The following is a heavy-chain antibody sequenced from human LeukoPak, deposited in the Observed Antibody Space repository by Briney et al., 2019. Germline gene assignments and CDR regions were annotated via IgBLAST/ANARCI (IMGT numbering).Heavy chain of an antibody. D-gene: IGHD4-17*01. Sequence: YPSETLSLTCTVSGVSISGYYWSWIRQPPGKGLEWIGYIYYSGSTNYKPSLKSRVTISVDTSKNQFSLKLNSVTAADTAVYYCARSRGGYGDYGSWFDPWGQGILVTVSS. CDR1: GVSISGYY. CDR2: IYYSGST. V-gene: IGHV4-59*01. CDR3: ARSRGGYGDYGSWFDP. J-gene: IGHJ5*02.